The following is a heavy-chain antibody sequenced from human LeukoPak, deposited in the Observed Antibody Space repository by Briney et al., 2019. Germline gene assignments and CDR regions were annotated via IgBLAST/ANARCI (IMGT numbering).Heavy chain of an antibody. CDR1: GGSISSYY. CDR3: ARQDSGSYLFDY. CDR2: IYYSGST. D-gene: IGHD1-26*01. V-gene: IGHV4-59*08. Sequence: SETLSLTRTVSGGSISSYYWSWIRQPPGKGLEWIGYIYYSGSTNCNPSLKSRVTISVDTSKNQFSLKLSSVTAADTAVYYCARQDSGSYLFDYWGQGTLVTVSS. J-gene: IGHJ4*02.